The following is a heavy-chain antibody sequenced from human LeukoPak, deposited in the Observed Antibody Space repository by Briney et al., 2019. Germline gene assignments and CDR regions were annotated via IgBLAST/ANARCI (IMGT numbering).Heavy chain of an antibody. CDR1: GFTFSNAW. V-gene: IGHV3-15*01. CDR3: TTQPWQVDY. CDR2: IKTKIDGGTT. Sequence: GGSLRLSCADSGFTFSNAWMSWVRQAPGKGLEWVGRIKTKIDGGTTDYAAPVKGRFTISRDDSKNTLYLQMNSLKTEDTAVYYCTTQPWQVDYWGQGTLVTVSS. D-gene: IGHD6-19*01. J-gene: IGHJ4*02.